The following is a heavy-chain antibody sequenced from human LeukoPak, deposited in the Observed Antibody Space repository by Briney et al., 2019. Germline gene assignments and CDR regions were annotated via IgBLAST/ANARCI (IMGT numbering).Heavy chain of an antibody. Sequence: ASVKVSCKASGYTFTSYGISWVRQAPGQGLEWMGWISAYNGNTNYAQKLQGRVTMTTDTSTSTAYMELRSLRSDDTAVYYCARDSYSYGYLCYFDYWGQGTLVTVSS. J-gene: IGHJ4*02. D-gene: IGHD5-18*01. CDR3: ARDSYSYGYLCYFDY. CDR2: ISAYNGNT. CDR1: GYTFTSYG. V-gene: IGHV1-18*01.